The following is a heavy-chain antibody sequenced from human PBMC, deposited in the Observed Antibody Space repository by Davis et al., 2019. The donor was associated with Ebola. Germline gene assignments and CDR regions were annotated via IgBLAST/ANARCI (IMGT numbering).Heavy chain of an antibody. CDR2: IKQDGSEK. Sequence: AGSLRLSCAASGFTFSSYWMSWVRQAPGKGLEWVANIKQDGSEKYYVDSVKGRFTISRDNAKNSLYLQMNSLRAEDTAVYYCARGTIAARYYYYGMDVWGRGTTVTVSS. J-gene: IGHJ6*02. CDR3: ARGTIAARYYYYGMDV. CDR1: GFTFSSYW. D-gene: IGHD6-6*01. V-gene: IGHV3-7*01.